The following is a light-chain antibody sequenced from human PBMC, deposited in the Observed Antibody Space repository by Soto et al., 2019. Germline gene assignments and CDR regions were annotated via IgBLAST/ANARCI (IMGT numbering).Light chain of an antibody. CDR3: QQYGSSPLT. J-gene: IGKJ4*01. V-gene: IGKV3-20*01. CDR1: QSVRSNY. Sequence: EIVLTQSPDTLSLSPGERATLSCRASQSVRSNYLAWYQQKPGQAPRFLIYDASSRATGIPDRFSGSGSGPEFTLTISRLEPEDFAVYYCQQYGSSPLTFGGGTKVEIK. CDR2: DAS.